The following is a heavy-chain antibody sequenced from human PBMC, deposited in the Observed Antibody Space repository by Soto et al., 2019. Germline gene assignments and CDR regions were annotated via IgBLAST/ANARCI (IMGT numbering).Heavy chain of an antibody. D-gene: IGHD2-15*01. CDR1: GASISSYC. V-gene: IGHV4-59*12. Sequence: SETLSLTCTVSGASISSYCWSWIRQPPGKGLEWIGYVYYSGSTNYNPSLKSRVTISVDTSKNTLYLQMNSLRAEDTAVYYCARVYCSGGSCYHLDYWGQGTLVTVSS. J-gene: IGHJ4*02. CDR3: ARVYCSGGSCYHLDY. CDR2: VYYSGST.